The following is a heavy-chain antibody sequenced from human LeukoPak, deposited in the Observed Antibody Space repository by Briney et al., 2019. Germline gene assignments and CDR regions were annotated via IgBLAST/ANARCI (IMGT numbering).Heavy chain of an antibody. CDR2: ITGSGGNT. CDR3: AKWGDYDVLTGYYVSDY. V-gene: IGHV3-23*01. CDR1: GFIFSNYA. Sequence: GGSLRLSCAASGFIFSNYAMSWVRQALGKGLEWVSAITGSGGNTYYADSVKGRFTISRDNSKNTVFLQMNSLRAEDTAVYYCAKWGDYDVLTGYYVSDYWGQGTLVTVSS. D-gene: IGHD3-9*01. J-gene: IGHJ4*02.